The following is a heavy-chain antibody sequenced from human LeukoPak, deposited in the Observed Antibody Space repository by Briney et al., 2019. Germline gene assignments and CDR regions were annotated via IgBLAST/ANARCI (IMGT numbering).Heavy chain of an antibody. CDR3: VRLRWELLAPYFDH. Sequence: SETLSLTCSVSTDSTNTYYCSSIRQSPGKVLEWIGHIYHSESTDYNPSFKSRVTVSIDMSKNEFALKLTAVTGAGTASYYGVRLRWELLAPYFDHWGQGAFVIVSS. J-gene: IGHJ4*02. CDR1: TDSTNTYY. D-gene: IGHD2-15*01. V-gene: IGHV4-59*01. CDR2: IYHSEST.